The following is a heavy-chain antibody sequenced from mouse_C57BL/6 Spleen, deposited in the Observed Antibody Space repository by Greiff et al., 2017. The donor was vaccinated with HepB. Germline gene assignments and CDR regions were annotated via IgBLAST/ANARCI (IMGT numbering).Heavy chain of an antibody. D-gene: IGHD1-1*01. CDR1: GFSLTSYG. V-gene: IGHV2-2*01. CDR2: IWSGGST. CDR3: ARQTTVVGWDGFAY. Sequence: VKLMESGPGLVQPSQSLSITCTVSGFSLTSYGVHWVRQSPGKGLEWLGVIWSGGSTDYNAAFISRLSISKDNSKSQVFFKMNSLQADDTAIYYCARQTTVVGWDGFAYWGQGTLVTVSA. J-gene: IGHJ3*01.